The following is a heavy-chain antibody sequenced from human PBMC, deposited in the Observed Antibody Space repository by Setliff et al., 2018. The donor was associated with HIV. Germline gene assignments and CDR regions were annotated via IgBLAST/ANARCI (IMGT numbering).Heavy chain of an antibody. CDR1: GFTFSSYG. CDR2: IRYNGNKR. V-gene: IGHV3-30*02. J-gene: IGHJ5*02. D-gene: IGHD3-9*01. Sequence: PGGSLRLSCAASGFTFSSYGMHWVRQAPGKGLEWVAFIRYNGNKRDYADSVKGRFTISRDNSKHTLNLQMNSLRAVDTAVYYCARDNGRYFDRGWFDPWGQGALVTVSS. CDR3: ARDNGRYFDRGWFDP.